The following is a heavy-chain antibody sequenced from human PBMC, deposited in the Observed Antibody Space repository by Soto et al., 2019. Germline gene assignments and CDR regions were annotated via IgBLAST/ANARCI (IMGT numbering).Heavy chain of an antibody. D-gene: IGHD2-15*01. Sequence: QSGGSLRLSCAASGFTFSSYGMHLVRQSPGKGLEWVAFISYDGSNKYYADSVKGRFTISRDNSKNTLYLQMNSLRAEDTAVYYCAKAGQWAGYCSGGSCYSPYYYSYSYGMDVWGQGTTGTVSS. CDR2: ISYDGSNK. V-gene: IGHV3-30*18. CDR1: GFTFSSYG. J-gene: IGHJ6*02. CDR3: AKAGQWAGYCSGGSCYSPYYYSYSYGMDV.